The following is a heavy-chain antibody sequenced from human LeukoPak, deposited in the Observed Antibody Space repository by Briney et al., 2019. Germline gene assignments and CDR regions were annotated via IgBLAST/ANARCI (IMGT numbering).Heavy chain of an antibody. V-gene: IGHV4-59*08. CDR2: IYYSGST. CDR1: GGSISASY. Sequence: PSETLSLTCTVSGGSISASYWNWIRQPPGKGLEWIGNIYYSGSTNYNPSLKSRVTISIDTSRQQFSLKLSSATAADTAVYYCVSQGSWGQGTLVSVSS. CDR3: VSQGS. J-gene: IGHJ4*02.